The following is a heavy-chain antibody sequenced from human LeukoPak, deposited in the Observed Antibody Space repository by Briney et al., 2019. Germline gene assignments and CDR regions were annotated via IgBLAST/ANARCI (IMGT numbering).Heavy chain of an antibody. Sequence: GASVKVSCKTSGYNFNRYTITWVRQAPGQGLEWMGRVSTSNGDTNYAENFQGRLTMTTETVTKTTYMELRRLRSGDTAIYFCARVSDTYMVTPSFDSWGQGTQDTVSS. CDR2: VSTSNGDT. CDR1: GYNFNRYT. J-gene: IGHJ4*02. D-gene: IGHD5-18*01. CDR3: ARVSDTYMVTPSFDS. V-gene: IGHV1-18*01.